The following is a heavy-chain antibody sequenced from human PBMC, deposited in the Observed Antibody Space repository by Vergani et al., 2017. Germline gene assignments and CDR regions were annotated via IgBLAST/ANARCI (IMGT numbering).Heavy chain of an antibody. CDR1: GGSISSGSYY. V-gene: IGHV4-61*02. CDR3: AREAGSGSYYSAGGEVDWFDP. CDR2: IYTSGGT. J-gene: IGHJ5*02. D-gene: IGHD3-10*01. Sequence: QVQLQESGPGLVKPSQTLSLTCTVSGGSISSGSYYWSWIRQPAGTGLEWIGRIYTSGGTNYNPSLKSRVTISVDTSKIQFSLKLSSGTAAVTAVYYGAREAGSGSYYSAGGEVDWFDPGGQGTLVTVSS.